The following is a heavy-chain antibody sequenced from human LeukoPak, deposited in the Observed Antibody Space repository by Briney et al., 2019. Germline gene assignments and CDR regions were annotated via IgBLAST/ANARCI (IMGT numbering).Heavy chain of an antibody. CDR2: VTSSGRTP. Sequence: GGSLRLSCEASGFTFNTHAMSWVRQAPGKGLEWVASVTSSGRTPYYADSVKGRFTISRDNSKNTLYLQMNSLRGEDTAVYYCAKDRPNFYEASGSYYKIKGDFWGQGSLVTVSS. J-gene: IGHJ4*02. D-gene: IGHD3-10*01. V-gene: IGHV3-23*01. CDR1: GFTFNTHA. CDR3: AKDRPNFYEASGSYYKIKGDF.